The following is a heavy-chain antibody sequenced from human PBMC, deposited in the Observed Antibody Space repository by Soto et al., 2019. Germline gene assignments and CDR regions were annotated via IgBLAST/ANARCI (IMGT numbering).Heavy chain of an antibody. CDR1: GYTFTSYG. D-gene: IGHD3-3*01. CDR2: ISAYNGNT. CDR3: AREGYDFWSGYYTLSYYYYYMDV. V-gene: IGHV1-18*01. J-gene: IGHJ6*03. Sequence: QVQLVQSGAEVKKPGASVKVSCKASGYTFTSYGISWVRQAPGQGLEWMGWISAYNGNTNYAQKLQGRVNMTTDKSTSTGYMELRSQRSDDTAVYYCAREGYDFWSGYYTLSYYYYYMDVWGQGTTVTVSS.